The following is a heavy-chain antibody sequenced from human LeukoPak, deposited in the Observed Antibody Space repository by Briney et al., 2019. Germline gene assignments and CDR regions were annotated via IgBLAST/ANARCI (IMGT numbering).Heavy chain of an antibody. J-gene: IGHJ4*02. CDR2: TYYRSKWYN. CDR1: GDSVSSNSAA. CDR3: AVQLELPLNFAY. V-gene: IGHV6-1*01. D-gene: IGHD1-1*01. Sequence: SQTLSLTCAISGDSVSSNSAAWNWLRQSPSRGLEWLGRTYYRSKWYNDYAVSVRSRITFNPDTSKNQFSLHLNSVTPEDTAGYYCAVQLELPLNFAYWGQGTLVTVSS.